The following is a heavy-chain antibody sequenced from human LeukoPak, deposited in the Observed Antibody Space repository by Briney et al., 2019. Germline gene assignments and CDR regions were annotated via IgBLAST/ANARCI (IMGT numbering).Heavy chain of an antibody. V-gene: IGHV4-39*01. CDR1: GGSISSSSYY. Sequence: SETLSLTCTVSGGSISSSSYYWGWIRQPPGKGLEWIGSIYYSRSTYYNPSLKSRVTISVDTSKNQFSLKLSSVTAADTAVYYCATNTIFGVSWFDPWGQGTLVTVSS. J-gene: IGHJ5*02. CDR3: ATNTIFGVSWFDP. CDR2: IYYSRST. D-gene: IGHD3-3*01.